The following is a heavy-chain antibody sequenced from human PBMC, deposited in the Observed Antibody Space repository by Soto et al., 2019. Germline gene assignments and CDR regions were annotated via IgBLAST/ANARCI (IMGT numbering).Heavy chain of an antibody. Sequence: QVQLQESGPGLVKPSGTLSLTCAVSSGSISSSNWWCWVRQPPGKGLELIGEIYHSGSTNYNPSLKSRVTISGDKSKNQLSLKLRSVTAADPAVYYWARAGGDLCYYYYYYMDVWGKGTTVTVSS. CDR1: SGSISSSNW. CDR3: ARAGGDLCYYYYYYMDV. V-gene: IGHV4-4*02. J-gene: IGHJ6*03. CDR2: IYHSGST. D-gene: IGHD4-17*01.